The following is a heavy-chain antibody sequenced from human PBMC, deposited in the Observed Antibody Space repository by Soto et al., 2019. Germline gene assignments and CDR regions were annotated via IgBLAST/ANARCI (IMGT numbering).Heavy chain of an antibody. CDR1: GFTFSSYS. D-gene: IGHD2-21*02. CDR3: ARDHYCGGDCYSAFDI. CDR2: ISSSSSTI. V-gene: IGHV3-48*02. Sequence: GGSLRLSCAASGFTFSSYSMNWVRQAPGKGLEWVSYISSSSSTIYYADSVKGRFTISRDNAKNSLYLQMNSLRDEDTAVYYCARDHYCGGDCYSAFDIWGQGTMVTVSS. J-gene: IGHJ3*02.